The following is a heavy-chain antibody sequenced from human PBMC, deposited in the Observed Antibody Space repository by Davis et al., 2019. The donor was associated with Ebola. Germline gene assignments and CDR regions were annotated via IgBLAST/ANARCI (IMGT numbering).Heavy chain of an antibody. D-gene: IGHD2-15*01. CDR1: GFTCSSYR. CDR3: AKDISGSPASGAFDY. Sequence: GESPKIPRSAPGFTCSSYRKTWVRQAPGKGLEWAANTKHDGRERYSVDSVKGRFTISRDNAKNSLYLQMNSLKAEDMALYYCAKDISGSPASGAFDYWGQGTLVAVSS. CDR2: TKHDGRER. J-gene: IGHJ4*02. V-gene: IGHV3-7*03.